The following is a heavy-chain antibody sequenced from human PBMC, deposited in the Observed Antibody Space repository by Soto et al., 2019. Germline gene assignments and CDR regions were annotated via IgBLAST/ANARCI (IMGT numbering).Heavy chain of an antibody. Sequence: EVQLVESGGGSVQPGGSLRLSCAASGFTFSSYSMNWVRQAPGKGLEWVSYISSSSSTIYYADSVKGRFTISRDNAKNSLYLQMNSLRAEDTAVYYCARVRIAVAGTDAFDIWGQGTMVTVSS. D-gene: IGHD6-19*01. CDR3: ARVRIAVAGTDAFDI. V-gene: IGHV3-48*01. J-gene: IGHJ3*02. CDR2: ISSSSSTI. CDR1: GFTFSSYS.